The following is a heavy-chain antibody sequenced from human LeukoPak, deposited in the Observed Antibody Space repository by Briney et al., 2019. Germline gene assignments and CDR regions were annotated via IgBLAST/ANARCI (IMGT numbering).Heavy chain of an antibody. CDR3: AKSPRYCSSTSCSHALYYFDY. J-gene: IGHJ4*02. CDR2: IQYDGSNK. CDR1: GFTFSSYG. Sequence: GGSLRLSCAASGFTFSSYGMHWVRQAPGKGLEWVAFIQYDGSNKYYADSVKGRFTISRDNSKNTLYLQMNSLRAEDTAVYYCAKSPRYCSSTSCSHALYYFDYWGQGTLVTVSS. D-gene: IGHD2-2*01. V-gene: IGHV3-30*02.